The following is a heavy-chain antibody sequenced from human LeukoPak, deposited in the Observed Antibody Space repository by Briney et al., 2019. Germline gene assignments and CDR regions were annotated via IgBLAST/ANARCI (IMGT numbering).Heavy chain of an antibody. V-gene: IGHV1-2*02. J-gene: IGHJ5*02. CDR3: ARVGSSDYVWGSYRYTDWFDP. CDR1: GYTFTGYY. CDR2: INPNSGGT. D-gene: IGHD3-16*02. Sequence: ASVKVSCKASGYTFTGYYMHWVRQAPGQGLEWMGWINPNSGGTNYAQKFQGRVTMTRDTSISAAYMELSRLRSDDTAVYYCARVGSSDYVWGSYRYTDWFDPWGQGTLVTVSS.